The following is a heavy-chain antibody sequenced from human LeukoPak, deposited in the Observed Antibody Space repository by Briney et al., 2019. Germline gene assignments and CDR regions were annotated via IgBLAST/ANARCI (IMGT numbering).Heavy chain of an antibody. CDR3: ARGLPGRDAFDV. J-gene: IGHJ3*01. D-gene: IGHD3-16*01. Sequence: PSETLSLTCTVSGGSLSSFYWNWIRQTPGEGLEWVGYVFYSGNTNYNPSLGSRVTISEDTSKNQFSLNLNSLTAADTAVYYCARGLPGRDAFDVWGQGTVVTVSS. CDR1: GGSLSSFY. V-gene: IGHV4-59*13. CDR2: VFYSGNT.